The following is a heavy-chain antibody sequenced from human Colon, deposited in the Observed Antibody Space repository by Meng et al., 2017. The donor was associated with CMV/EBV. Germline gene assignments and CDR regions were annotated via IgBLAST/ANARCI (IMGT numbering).Heavy chain of an antibody. V-gene: IGHV3-21*01. J-gene: IGHJ4*02. CDR2: SSSSSSYI. CDR3: ARDLAPQSDYYDSSVYYYLPKGFDY. Sequence: CVRQAPGKGLDWLSSSSSSSSYIDHADSKKDRFPISRDNTKNSLYLQMNSLRAEDTAVYYCARDLAPQSDYYDSSVYYYLPKGFDYWGQGTLVTVSS. D-gene: IGHD3-22*01.